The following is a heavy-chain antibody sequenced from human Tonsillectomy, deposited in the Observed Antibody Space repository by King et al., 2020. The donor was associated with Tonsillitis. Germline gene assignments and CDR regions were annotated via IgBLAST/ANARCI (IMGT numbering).Heavy chain of an antibody. V-gene: IGHV3-48*01. CDR1: GFTFSNYI. CDR2: ISSTGNTI. Sequence: VQLVQSGGGLVQPGGSQRLSCSASGFTFSNYIMTLVRQAPGKGLEWVSDISSTGNTIYSADSVKGRFTISRDNAKNSLYLQMNSLRAEDTAVYYCARGYDDYFDYWGQGTLVTVSS. CDR3: ARGYDDYFDY. J-gene: IGHJ4*02. D-gene: IGHD5-12*01.